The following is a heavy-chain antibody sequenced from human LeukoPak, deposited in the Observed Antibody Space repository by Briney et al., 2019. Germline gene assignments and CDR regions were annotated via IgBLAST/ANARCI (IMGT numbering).Heavy chain of an antibody. D-gene: IGHD2-2*01. CDR3: ARVSLGYCSSSSCPHFDY. V-gene: IGHV3-43*01. Sequence: GGSLRLSCAASGFTFDDYTMHWVRQAPGKGLEWVSLISWDGGSTYYADSVKGRITISRDNAKNSLFLQLNSLRVEDTAVYYCARVSLGYCSSSSCPHFDYWGQGTLVTVSS. CDR1: GFTFDDYT. CDR2: ISWDGGST. J-gene: IGHJ4*02.